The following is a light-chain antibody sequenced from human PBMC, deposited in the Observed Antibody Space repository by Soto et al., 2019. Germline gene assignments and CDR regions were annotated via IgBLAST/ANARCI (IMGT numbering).Light chain of an antibody. J-gene: IGLJ3*02. V-gene: IGLV1-40*01. CDR2: GNS. Sequence: QPVLTQPPSVSGAPGQRVTISCTGSSSNIGAGYDVHWYQQLPGTAPKLLIYGNSNRPSGVPDRFSGSKSGTSASLAITGLQAEDEADYYCQSYDSSLIGWVFGGGTKLTVL. CDR3: QSYDSSLIGWV. CDR1: SSNIGAGYD.